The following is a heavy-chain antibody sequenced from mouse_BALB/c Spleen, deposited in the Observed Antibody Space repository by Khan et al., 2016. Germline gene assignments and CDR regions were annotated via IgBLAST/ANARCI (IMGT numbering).Heavy chain of an antibody. Sequence: QVQLKQSGAELVRPGSSVKISCKASGYAFSSYWMNWVKQRPGQGLEWIGQIYPGDGDTNYNGKFKGKATLTADKSSSTAYMQLSSLTSEDSAVYFCARSGGNYFDDWGQGTTLTVSS. J-gene: IGHJ2*01. CDR1: GYAFSSYW. CDR3: ARSGGNYFDD. V-gene: IGHV1-80*01. D-gene: IGHD3-1*01. CDR2: IYPGDGDT.